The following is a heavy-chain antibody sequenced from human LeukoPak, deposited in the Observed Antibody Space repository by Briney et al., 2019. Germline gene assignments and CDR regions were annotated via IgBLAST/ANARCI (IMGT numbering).Heavy chain of an antibody. D-gene: IGHD3-10*01. CDR2: IKSKTGGGTT. Sequence: PGGSLRLSCAASGFTFSNAWMHWVRQAPGKGLEWVGRIKSKTGGGTTDYAAPVKGRFTISRDDSKNTLYLQMNSLKTEDTAVYYCTTEGVLLWFGDSYFDYWGQGTLVTVSS. V-gene: IGHV3-15*07. CDR3: TTEGVLLWFGDSYFDY. J-gene: IGHJ4*02. CDR1: GFTFSNAW.